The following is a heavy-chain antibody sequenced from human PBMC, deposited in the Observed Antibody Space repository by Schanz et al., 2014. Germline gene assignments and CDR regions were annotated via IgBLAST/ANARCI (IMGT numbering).Heavy chain of an antibody. D-gene: IGHD5-12*01. CDR1: GFTVNTNY. Sequence: EVQLVESGGGLIQPGGSLRLSCAVSGFTVNTNYMSWVRQAPGKGLEWISSIYINSGSTNYADSVKGRFIISRDSSKNTLFLQMNSLRAEDTAVYFCARDGGRDGYNLAFDVWGQGTLVTVSS. J-gene: IGHJ3*01. CDR2: IYINSGST. V-gene: IGHV3-53*01. CDR3: ARDGGRDGYNLAFDV.